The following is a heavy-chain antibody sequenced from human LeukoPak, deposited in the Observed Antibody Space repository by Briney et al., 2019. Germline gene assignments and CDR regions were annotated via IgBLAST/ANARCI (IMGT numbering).Heavy chain of an antibody. J-gene: IGHJ4*02. CDR2: IYPGDSDT. CDR1: GYSFTNYW. D-gene: IGHD3-22*01. V-gene: IGHV5-51*01. Sequence: GESLNISCKGSGYSFTNYWIAWVRQLPGKGLEWMGIIYPGDSDTRYSPSFQGQVTISADKSISTAYLQWSSLKASDTAMYYCARHYSDTSGSYSYFDSWGQGTLVTVSS. CDR3: ARHYSDTSGSYSYFDS.